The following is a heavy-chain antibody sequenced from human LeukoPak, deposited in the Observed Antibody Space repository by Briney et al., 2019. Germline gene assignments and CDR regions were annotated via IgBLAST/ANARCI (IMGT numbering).Heavy chain of an antibody. Sequence: SETLSLTCTVSGGSISSYYWSWIRQPPGKGLEWIGYIHYSGSTNYNPSLKSRVTISVDTSKNQFSLKLSSVTAADTAVYYCARDRDYGDYSAFDYWGQGTLVTVSS. D-gene: IGHD4-17*01. CDR2: IHYSGST. J-gene: IGHJ4*02. V-gene: IGHV4-59*01. CDR3: ARDRDYGDYSAFDY. CDR1: GGSISSYY.